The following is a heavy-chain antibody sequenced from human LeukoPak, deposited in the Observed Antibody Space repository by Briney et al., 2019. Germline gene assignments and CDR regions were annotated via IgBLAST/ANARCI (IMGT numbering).Heavy chain of an antibody. CDR3: ARVGVRDIVRFDY. J-gene: IGHJ4*02. CDR2: IYYSGST. D-gene: IGHD2-15*01. Sequence: SQTLSLTCTVSGGSISSGDYYWSWIRQPPGKGLEWIGYIYYSGSTYYNPSLKSRVTISVDTSKKQFSLKLSSVTAADTAVYYCARVGVRDIVRFDYWGQGTLVTVSS. V-gene: IGHV4-30-4*01. CDR1: GGSISSGDYY.